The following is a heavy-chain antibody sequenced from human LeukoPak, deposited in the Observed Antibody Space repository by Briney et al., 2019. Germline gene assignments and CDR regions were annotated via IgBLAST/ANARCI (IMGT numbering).Heavy chain of an antibody. J-gene: IGHJ4*02. Sequence: GGSLRLSCAASGFTFSSYWMSWVRQAPGKGLEWVANIKQDGSEKYYVDSVKGRFTISRDNSKNTLELQMNSLRPEDTAVYYCAKGHYYDSYGQYSYAEFWGQGILVTVSS. CDR2: IKQDGSEK. D-gene: IGHD3-22*01. CDR3: AKGHYYDSYGQYSYAEF. CDR1: GFTFSSYW. V-gene: IGHV3-7*01.